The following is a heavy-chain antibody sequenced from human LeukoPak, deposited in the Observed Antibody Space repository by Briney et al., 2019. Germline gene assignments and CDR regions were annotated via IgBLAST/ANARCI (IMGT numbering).Heavy chain of an antibody. CDR3: ARREEADGSFYMN. CDR2: VSYIGST. CDR1: GGSISNYY. D-gene: IGHD3-10*01. J-gene: IGHJ4*02. V-gene: IGHV4-59*08. Sequence: SETLSLTCTVSGGSISNYYWTWIRQPPGKALEWIGCVSYIGSTNYNPSLKSRVTISVDTSKSPFSLKLTSVTAADTAVYYCARREEADGSFYMNWGQGTLVTVSS.